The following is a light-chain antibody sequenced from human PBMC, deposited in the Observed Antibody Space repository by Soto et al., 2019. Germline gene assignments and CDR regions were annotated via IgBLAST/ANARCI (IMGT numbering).Light chain of an antibody. V-gene: IGKV1-5*03. CDR2: KAS. CDR3: QQYNTYSRT. Sequence: DIQMTQSPSTLSASVGDRVTVTGRASQSISTSLAWYQQKPGKAPKLLIYKASSLESGVPSRFRGSGSGTEFTLTISSLQPDDFATYYCQQYNTYSRTFGQGTKVDI. J-gene: IGKJ1*01. CDR1: QSISTS.